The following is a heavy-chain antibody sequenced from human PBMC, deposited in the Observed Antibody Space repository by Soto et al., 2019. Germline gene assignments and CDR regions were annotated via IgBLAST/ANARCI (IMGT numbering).Heavy chain of an antibody. Sequence: SETLSLTCTVSGGSISSGGYYWSWIRQHPGKGLEWIGYIYYSGSTYYNPSLKSRVTISVDTSKNHFSLKLSSVTAADTAVYYCAASCVGCGGFNYYGMDVWGQGTTVTVS. CDR3: AASCVGCGGFNYYGMDV. V-gene: IGHV4-31*03. CDR1: GGSISSGGYY. J-gene: IGHJ6*02. D-gene: IGHD2-21*01. CDR2: IYYSGST.